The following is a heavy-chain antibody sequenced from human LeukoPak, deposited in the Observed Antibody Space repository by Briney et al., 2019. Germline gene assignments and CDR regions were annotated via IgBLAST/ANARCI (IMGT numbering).Heavy chain of an antibody. CDR1: GGSFSGYY. V-gene: IGHV4-34*01. CDR2: INHSGST. J-gene: IGHJ3*02. D-gene: IGHD3-22*01. Sequence: PSETLSLTCAVYGGSFSGYYWSWLRQPPGKGLEWIGEINHSGSTNYNPSLKSRVTISVDTSKNQFSLKLSSLTAADTAVYYCARVTYYYDSSGYRFHDAFDIWGQGTMVTVSS. CDR3: ARVTYYYDSSGYRFHDAFDI.